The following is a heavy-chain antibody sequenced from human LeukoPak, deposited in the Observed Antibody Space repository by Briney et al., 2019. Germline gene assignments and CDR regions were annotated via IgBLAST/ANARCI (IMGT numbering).Heavy chain of an antibody. CDR1: GGSISSSSYY. Sequence: PSETLSLTCTVSGGSISSSSYYWGWIRQPPGKGLEWIVSIYYSGSTYYNPSLKSRVTISVDTSKNQFSLKLSSVTAADTAVYYCASTILTRYSSSWYFDYWGQGTLVTVSS. D-gene: IGHD6-13*01. CDR2: IYYSGST. V-gene: IGHV4-39*01. CDR3: ASTILTRYSSSWYFDY. J-gene: IGHJ4*02.